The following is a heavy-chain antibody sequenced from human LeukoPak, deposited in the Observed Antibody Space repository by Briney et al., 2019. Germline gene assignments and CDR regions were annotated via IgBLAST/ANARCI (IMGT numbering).Heavy chain of an antibody. CDR3: ARETDSPLGYSSSWYHYYYYGMDV. Sequence: PGGSLRLSCAASGFTFSDYYMSWIRQAPGKGLEWVSYISSSGSTIYYADSVKGRFTISRDNAKNSLYLQMNSLRAEDTAVYYCARETDSPLGYSSSWYHYYYYGMDVWGQGTTVTVSS. D-gene: IGHD6-13*01. CDR2: ISSSGSTI. V-gene: IGHV3-11*01. CDR1: GFTFSDYY. J-gene: IGHJ6*02.